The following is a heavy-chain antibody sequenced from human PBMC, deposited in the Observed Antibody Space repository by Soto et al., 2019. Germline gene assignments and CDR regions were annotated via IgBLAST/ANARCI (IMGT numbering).Heavy chain of an antibody. CDR2: ISAYNGNT. CDR3: ARGGTPIDY. D-gene: IGHD3-16*01. Sequence: QVQLVQSGAEVKKPGASVKVSCKASGYTFTNFGISWVRQAPGQGLEWMGWISAYNGNTNYAQNFQGIDTMTTDTSTSTAYRELRSLRSDATAVSYGARGGTPIDYWGQGTLVTVSS. V-gene: IGHV1-18*01. J-gene: IGHJ4*02. CDR1: GYTFTNFG.